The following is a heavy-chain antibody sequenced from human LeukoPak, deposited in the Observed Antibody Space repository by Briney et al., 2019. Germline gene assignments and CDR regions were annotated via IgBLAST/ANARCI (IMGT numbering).Heavy chain of an antibody. Sequence: GESLKISCKGSGYSFTSSWIGWVRQMPGKGLEWMGIIYPGASDTRYSPSFQGQVTISVDKSITTAYLQWSSLKASDTAMYYCARDMAAAGTDVFDYWGQGTLVTVSS. V-gene: IGHV5-51*01. CDR2: IYPGASDT. J-gene: IGHJ4*02. CDR1: GYSFTSSW. CDR3: ARDMAAAGTDVFDY. D-gene: IGHD6-13*01.